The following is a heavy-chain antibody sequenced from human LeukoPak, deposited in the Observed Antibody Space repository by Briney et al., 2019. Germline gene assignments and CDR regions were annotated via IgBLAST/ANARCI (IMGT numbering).Heavy chain of an antibody. CDR2: IYTSGST. D-gene: IGHD6-13*01. Sequence: SETLSLTCTVSGGSISSYYWSWIRQPAGKGLEWIGRIYTSGSTNYNPSLKSRVTMSVDTSKNQFSLKLSSVTAADTAVYYCARDRQLVPSYYYYGMDVWGQGTTVTVSS. V-gene: IGHV4-4*07. J-gene: IGHJ6*02. CDR1: GGSISSYY. CDR3: ARDRQLVPSYYYYGMDV.